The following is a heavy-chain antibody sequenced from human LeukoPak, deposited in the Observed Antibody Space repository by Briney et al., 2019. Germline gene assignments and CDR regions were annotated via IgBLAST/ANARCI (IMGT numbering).Heavy chain of an antibody. CDR3: ARVRGQYFFDY. CDR1: GFIVSNNY. D-gene: IGHD3-16*01. CDR2: IYSGGST. J-gene: IGHJ4*02. V-gene: IGHV3-53*04. Sequence: GGSLRLSCAASGFIVSNNYMSWVRQAPGKGLEWVSVIYSGGSTFYADSVEGRFTISRHNSKNTVYLQMNSLRAEDMAVYYCARVRGQYFFDYWGQGILVTVSS.